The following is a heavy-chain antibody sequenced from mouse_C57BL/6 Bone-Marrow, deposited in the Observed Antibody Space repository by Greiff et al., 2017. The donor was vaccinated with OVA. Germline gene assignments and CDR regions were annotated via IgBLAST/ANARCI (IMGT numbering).Heavy chain of an antibody. J-gene: IGHJ3*01. CDR2: INPNYGTT. CDR1: GYSFTDYN. Sequence: VQLQQSGPELVKPGASVKISCKASGYSFTDYNMNWVKQSNGKSLEGIGVINPNYGTTSYNQKFKGKATLTVDQSASTAYMQLNILPSEDSAVYYCARARKLYYDYDEAWFAYWGQGTLVTVSA. CDR3: ARARKLYYDYDEAWFAY. V-gene: IGHV1-39*01. D-gene: IGHD2-4*01.